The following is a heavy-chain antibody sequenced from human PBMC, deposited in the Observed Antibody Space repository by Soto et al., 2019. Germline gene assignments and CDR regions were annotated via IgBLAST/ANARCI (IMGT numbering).Heavy chain of an antibody. V-gene: IGHV5-51*01. D-gene: IGHD3-22*01. J-gene: IGHJ4*02. Sequence: GQSLKISGKGSGYSFTTYWSGWVRQMPGKGLEWMGIIYPGDSDTRYSPSFQGQVTISADKYISTAYLQWSRLKASDTAMYYCARKDSSSAFDYWGQGTLVTVSS. CDR2: IYPGDSDT. CDR3: ARKDSSSAFDY. CDR1: GYSFTTYW.